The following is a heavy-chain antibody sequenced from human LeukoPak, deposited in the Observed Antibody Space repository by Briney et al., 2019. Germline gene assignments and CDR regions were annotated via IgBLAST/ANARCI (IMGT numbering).Heavy chain of an antibody. J-gene: IGHJ4*02. CDR3: ARDPDPYCSSTSCSWDFDY. D-gene: IGHD2-2*01. Sequence: ASVKVSCKASGYTFTSYGISWVRQAPGQGLEWMRWISAYNGNTNYAQKLQGRVTMTTDTSTSTAYMELRSLRSDDTAVYYCARDPDPYCSSTSCSWDFDYWGQGTLVTVSS. CDR1: GYTFTSYG. V-gene: IGHV1-18*01. CDR2: ISAYNGNT.